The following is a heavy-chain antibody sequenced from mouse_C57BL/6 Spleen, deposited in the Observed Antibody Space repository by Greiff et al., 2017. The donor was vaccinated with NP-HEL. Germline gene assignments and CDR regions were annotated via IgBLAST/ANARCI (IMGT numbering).Heavy chain of an antibody. CDR1: GYSITCGFY. J-gene: IGHJ3*01. CDR3: ARDTQFAY. V-gene: IGHV3-6*01. CDR2: ISYVGSN. Sequence: EVKLMESGPGLVKPSQSLSLTCSVSGYSITCGFYWFWIRQFPGYILYLLGFISYVGSNNYNPSLKNRISITRDTSKNQFFLKLNSVTTEDTATDYCARDTQFAYWGQGTLVTVSA.